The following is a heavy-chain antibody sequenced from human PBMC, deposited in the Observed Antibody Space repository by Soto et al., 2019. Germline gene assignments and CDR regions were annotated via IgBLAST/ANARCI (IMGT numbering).Heavy chain of an antibody. CDR1: GYTFTSYA. CDR2: INAGNGNT. Sequence: ASVKVSCKASGYTFTSYAMHWVRQAPGQRLEWMGWINAGNGNTKYSQKFQGRVTITRDTSASTAYMELSSLRSEDTAVYYCARLVDYYDSSGYYFDYWGQGTLVTASS. D-gene: IGHD3-22*01. J-gene: IGHJ4*02. CDR3: ARLVDYYDSSGYYFDY. V-gene: IGHV1-3*01.